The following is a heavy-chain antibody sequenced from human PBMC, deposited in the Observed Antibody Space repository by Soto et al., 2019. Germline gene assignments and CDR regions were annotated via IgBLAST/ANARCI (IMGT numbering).Heavy chain of an antibody. Sequence: EVQLVESGGGLVQPGGSLRLSCAASGFTFSSYWMHWVRQAPGKGLVWVSRINSDGSSTSYADSVKGRFTISRDNAKNTLYLQMNSLRAEDTAVYYCARDQVELMVYAASDAFDIWGQGTMVTVSS. V-gene: IGHV3-74*01. D-gene: IGHD2-8*01. CDR3: ARDQVELMVYAASDAFDI. CDR1: GFTFSSYW. CDR2: INSDGSST. J-gene: IGHJ3*02.